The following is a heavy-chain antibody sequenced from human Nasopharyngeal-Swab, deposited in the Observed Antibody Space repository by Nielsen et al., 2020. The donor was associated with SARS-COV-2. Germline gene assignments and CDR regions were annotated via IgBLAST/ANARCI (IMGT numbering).Heavy chain of an antibody. CDR2: ISSIGSTI. J-gene: IGHJ4*02. CDR3: ASLNRGYSYGYPSY. CDR1: GFTFSSYE. V-gene: IGHV3-48*03. Sequence: GESLKISCAASGFTFSSYEMNWVRQAPGKGLEWVSYISSIGSTIYYADSVKGRFTISRDNAKNSLYLQMNSLRAEDTAVYYCASLNRGYSYGYPSYWGQGTLVTVSS. D-gene: IGHD5-18*01.